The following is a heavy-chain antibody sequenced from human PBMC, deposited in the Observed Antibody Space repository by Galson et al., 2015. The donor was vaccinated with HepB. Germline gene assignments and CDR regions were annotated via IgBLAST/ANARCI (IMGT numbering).Heavy chain of an antibody. CDR3: ARKNTAMGDGFDP. CDR1: GGTFSSYA. D-gene: IGHD5-18*01. Sequence: SVKVSCKASGGTFSSYAISWVRQAPGQGLEWMGGIIPIFGIANYAQKFQGGVTITADESTSTAYMELSSLRSEDTAVYYCARKNTAMGDGFDPWGQGTLVTVSS. V-gene: IGHV1-69*13. J-gene: IGHJ5*02. CDR2: IIPIFGIA.